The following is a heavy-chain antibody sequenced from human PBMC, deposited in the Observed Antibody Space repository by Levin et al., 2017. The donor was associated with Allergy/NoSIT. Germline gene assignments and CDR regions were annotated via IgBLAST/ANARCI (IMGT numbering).Heavy chain of an antibody. V-gene: IGHV3-74*01. D-gene: IGHD5-24*01. J-gene: IGHJ4*02. CDR3: ARALGWARFDY. CDR2: INSDGSST. Sequence: GGSLRLSCAASGFTFSSYWMHWVRQAPGKGLVWVSRINSDGSSTSYADSVKGRFTISRDNAKNTLYVQMNSLRAEDTAVYYCARALGWARFDYWGQGTLVTVSA. CDR1: GFTFSSYW.